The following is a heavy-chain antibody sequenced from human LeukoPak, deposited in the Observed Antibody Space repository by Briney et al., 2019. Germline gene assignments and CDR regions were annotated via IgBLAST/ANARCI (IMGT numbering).Heavy chain of an antibody. CDR1: GFTFGDYA. J-gene: IGHJ4*02. CDR3: TRGRGDITMIVVAFY. CDR2: IRSKAYGETT. V-gene: IGHV3-49*03. Sequence: GGSLGLSCTASGFTFGDYAMSWFRQAPGKGLEWVGFIRSKAYGETTEYAASVKGRFTISRDDSKSIAYQQMNSLKTEDTAVYYCTRGRGDITMIVVAFYWGQGTLVTVSS. D-gene: IGHD3-22*01.